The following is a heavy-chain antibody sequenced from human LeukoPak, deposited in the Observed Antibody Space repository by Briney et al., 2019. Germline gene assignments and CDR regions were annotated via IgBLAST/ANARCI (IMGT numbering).Heavy chain of an antibody. J-gene: IGHJ4*02. Sequence: GGSLRLSCAASGFTFSSYGMSWVRQAPGKGLEWASAISGSGGSTYYAGSVKGRFTISRDNSKNTLFLQMNSLKAEDTGVYYCTVVNYGSGSYPLGYWGQGTLVTVSS. D-gene: IGHD3-10*01. CDR1: GFTFSSYG. V-gene: IGHV3-23*01. CDR3: TVVNYGSGSYPLGY. CDR2: ISGSGGST.